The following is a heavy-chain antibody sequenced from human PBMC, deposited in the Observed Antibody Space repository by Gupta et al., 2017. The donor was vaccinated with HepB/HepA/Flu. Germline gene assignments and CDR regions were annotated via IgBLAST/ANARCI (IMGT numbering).Heavy chain of an antibody. V-gene: IGHV3-23*01. CDR3: AKDLYFWSGMDV. J-gene: IGHJ6*04. CDR2: TGSDMRQ. D-gene: IGHD3-3*01. Sequence: EVELLESGGDLVQAGGSLRLSCVVSGFTIGGNAMSWVCQAPGKGLEWVSGTGSDMRQQYADSVRGRFTISRDNSENRVFLQMNNLRVDDTAVYYCAKDLYFWSGMDVWGRGTTVSVSS. CDR1: GFTIGGNA.